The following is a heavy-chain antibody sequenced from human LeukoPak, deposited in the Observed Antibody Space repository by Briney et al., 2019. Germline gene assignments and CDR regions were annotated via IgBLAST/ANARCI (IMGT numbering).Heavy chain of an antibody. CDR1: GFTFSNNW. D-gene: IGHD4-17*01. CDR2: INSDGSDT. CDR3: ARVDYGDYVAAVDI. V-gene: IGHV3-74*01. Sequence: PGGSLRLSCVASGFTFSNNWMHWVRQTPGKGLVWVSRINSDGSDTSYADSVKGRFTISRDNAKNTLYLQMNSLRVEDTAVYHCARVDYGDYVAAVDIWGQGTMVTVFS. J-gene: IGHJ3*02.